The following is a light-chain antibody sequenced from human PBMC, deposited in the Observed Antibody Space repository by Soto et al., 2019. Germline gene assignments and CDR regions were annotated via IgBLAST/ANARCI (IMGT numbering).Light chain of an antibody. CDR1: NIGSKS. CDR3: QVWESSSDHLVV. CDR2: YDS. J-gene: IGLJ2*01. Sequence: SYELTQPPSVSVAPGKTARITCGGNNIGSKSVHWYQQKPGQAPVLVIYYDSDRPSGIPERFSGSNSGNTATLTIRRVEAGDEAEYYCQVWESSSDHLVVFGGGTKLTVL. V-gene: IGLV3-21*01.